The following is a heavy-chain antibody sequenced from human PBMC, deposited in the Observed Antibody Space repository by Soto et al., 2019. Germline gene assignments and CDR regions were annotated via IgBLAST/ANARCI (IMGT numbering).Heavy chain of an antibody. Sequence: SETLSLTCTVSGGSISSSSYYWGWIRQPPGKGLEWIGSIYYSGSTYYNPSLKSRVTISVDTSKNQFSLKLSSVTAADTAVYYCARHPRPMVRGVIIHPHGMDVWGQGTTVTVSS. D-gene: IGHD3-10*01. CDR1: GGSISSSSYY. V-gene: IGHV4-39*01. CDR3: ARHPRPMVRGVIIHPHGMDV. J-gene: IGHJ6*02. CDR2: IYYSGST.